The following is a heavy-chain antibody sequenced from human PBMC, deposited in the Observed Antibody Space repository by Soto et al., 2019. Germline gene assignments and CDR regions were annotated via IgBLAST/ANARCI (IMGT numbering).Heavy chain of an antibody. CDR2: ISSTTNYI. CDR1: GFTFTRYS. CDR3: AARHFWSRPWTDRRLDY. V-gene: IGHV3-21*06. Sequence: PGGSLRLSCAASGFTFTRYSMNWVRQAPGKGLEWVSSISSTTNYIYYGDSMKGRFTISRDNAKNSLYLEMNSLRAEDTAVYYCAARHFWSRPWTDRRLDYWGRGALVTVSS. J-gene: IGHJ4*02. D-gene: IGHD3-3*02.